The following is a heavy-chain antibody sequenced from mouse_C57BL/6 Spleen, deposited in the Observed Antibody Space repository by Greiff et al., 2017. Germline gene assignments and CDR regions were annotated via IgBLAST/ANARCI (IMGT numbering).Heavy chain of an antibody. CDR1: GYAFTNYL. Sequence: VQLQQSGAELVRPGTSVKVSCKASGYAFTNYLIEWVKQRPGQGLEWIGVINPGSGGTNYNEKFKGKATLTADKSSSTAYMQLSGLTSEDSAVYFCARGRDGSSSWFAYWGQGTLVTVSA. D-gene: IGHD1-1*01. CDR2: INPGSGGT. V-gene: IGHV1-54*01. J-gene: IGHJ3*01. CDR3: ARGRDGSSSWFAY.